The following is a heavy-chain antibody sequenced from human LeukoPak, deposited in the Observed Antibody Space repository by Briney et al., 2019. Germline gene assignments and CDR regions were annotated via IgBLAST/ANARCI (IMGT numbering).Heavy chain of an antibody. V-gene: IGHV1-69*06. CDR3: ARDYGGKGRESPGAFDI. Sequence: ASVKVSCKASGGTFSSYAISWVRQAPGQGLEWMGGIIPIFGTANYAQKFQGRVTITADKSTSTAYMELSSLRSEDTAVYYCARDYGGKGRESPGAFDIWGQGTMVTVSS. D-gene: IGHD4-23*01. CDR2: IIPIFGTA. J-gene: IGHJ3*02. CDR1: GGTFSSYA.